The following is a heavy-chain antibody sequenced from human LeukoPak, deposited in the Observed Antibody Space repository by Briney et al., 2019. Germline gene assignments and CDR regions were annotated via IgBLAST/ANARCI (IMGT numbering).Heavy chain of an antibody. CDR1: GGSISSGGSY. V-gene: IGHV4-31*03. D-gene: IGHD3-10*01. Sequence: PSRTLSLTCTVSGGSISSGGSYWSWIRQHPGKGLEWIGYIYYSGITYYNPSLKNRVTISVDTSKNQFSLRLSSVTAADTAVYYCARPASSSPSHKPGDYWGQGTLVTVSS. CDR3: ARPASSSPSHKPGDY. CDR2: IYYSGIT. J-gene: IGHJ4*02.